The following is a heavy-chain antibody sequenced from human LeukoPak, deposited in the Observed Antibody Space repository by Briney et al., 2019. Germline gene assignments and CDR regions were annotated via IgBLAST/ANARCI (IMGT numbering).Heavy chain of an antibody. CDR2: INPNSGGT. V-gene: IGHV1-2*02. D-gene: IGHD6-13*01. CDR3: AREVAAAKGSDY. CDR1: GYTFTGYY. Sequence: RASVKVSCKASGYTFTGYYMHWVRQAPGQGLEWMGWINPNSGGTNYAQKFQGRVTMTRDTSISTAYMELSRLRSDDTAVYYCAREVAAAKGSDYWGQGTLVTVSS. J-gene: IGHJ4*02.